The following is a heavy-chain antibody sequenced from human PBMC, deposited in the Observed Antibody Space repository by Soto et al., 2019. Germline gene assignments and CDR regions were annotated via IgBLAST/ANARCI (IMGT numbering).Heavy chain of an antibody. J-gene: IGHJ6*03. CDR1: GFTFSDYY. V-gene: IGHV3-11*01. Sequence: GGSLRLSCAASGFTFSDYYMSWIRQAPGKGLEWVSYISSSGSTIYYADSVKGRFTISRDNAKNSLYLQMNSLRAEDTAVYYCARDREGGWNSDYYYYYYMDVWGKGTTVTVSS. D-gene: IGHD1-7*01. CDR2: ISSSGSTI. CDR3: ARDREGGWNSDYYYYYYMDV.